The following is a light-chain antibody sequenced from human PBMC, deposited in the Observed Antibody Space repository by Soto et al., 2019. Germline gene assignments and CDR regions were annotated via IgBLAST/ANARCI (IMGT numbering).Light chain of an antibody. CDR3: HQYNSYPRT. J-gene: IGKJ1*01. V-gene: IGKV1-5*03. CDR2: KAS. Sequence: DTHMTQSPSTLSASVVDIVTMTFLASQTIYSWLAWYQQKPGQAPRLLIHKASTLETGVPSRFSGSGYGSEFTLIISSLQPDDFATYYCHQYNSYPRTFGQGTKVDIK. CDR1: QTIYSW.